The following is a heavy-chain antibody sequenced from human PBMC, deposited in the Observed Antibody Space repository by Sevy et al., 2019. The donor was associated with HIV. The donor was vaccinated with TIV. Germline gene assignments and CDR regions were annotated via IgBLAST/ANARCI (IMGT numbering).Heavy chain of an antibody. CDR1: GFTFSSYG. Sequence: GGSLRLSCAASGFTFSSYGMHWVRQAPGKGLEWVAFIRVDGNSKYYADSVKGRFTISRDNSKNPLYLQLNSLTAEDTAFYYCARADCGGDCYLVFDYRGQGTLVTVSS. J-gene: IGHJ4*02. CDR2: IRVDGNSK. D-gene: IGHD2-21*01. V-gene: IGHV3-30*02. CDR3: ARADCGGDCYLVFDY.